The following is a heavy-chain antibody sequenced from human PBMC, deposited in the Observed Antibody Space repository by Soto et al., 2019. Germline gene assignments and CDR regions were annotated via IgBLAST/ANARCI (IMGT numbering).Heavy chain of an antibody. Sequence: QVQLVESGGGVVQPGRSLRLSCAASGFTFSSYGMHWVRQAPGKGLEWVAVISYDGSNKYYADSVKGRFTISRDNSKNTLYLQMNGLRAEDTAVYYCAKDLAGTTDYWGQGTLVTVSS. CDR2: ISYDGSNK. J-gene: IGHJ4*02. CDR1: GFTFSSYG. V-gene: IGHV3-30*18. CDR3: AKDLAGTTDY. D-gene: IGHD1-7*01.